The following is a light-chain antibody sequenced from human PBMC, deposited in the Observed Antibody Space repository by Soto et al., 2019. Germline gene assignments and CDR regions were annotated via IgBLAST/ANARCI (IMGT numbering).Light chain of an antibody. CDR2: DVS. V-gene: IGLV2-14*01. Sequence: QSALTQPASVSGSPGQSITISCTGTSSDVGGYNYVSWYQQHPGKAPKLMIYDVSNRPSVVSSRFSGSKSGNTALLTIAVLQAEDEADYYCASYTSRSTPLFGGGTKLTVL. J-gene: IGLJ2*01. CDR3: ASYTSRSTPL. CDR1: SSDVGGYNY.